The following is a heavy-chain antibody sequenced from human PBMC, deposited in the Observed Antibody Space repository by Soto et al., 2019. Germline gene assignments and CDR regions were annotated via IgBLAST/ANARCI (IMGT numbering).Heavy chain of an antibody. D-gene: IGHD3-22*01. Sequence: GGSLRLSCAASGFTFSSYAMHWVRQAPGKGLEWVAVISYDGSNKYYADSVKGRFTISRDNSKNTLYLQMNSLRAEDTAVYYCARDRVWHSRYYYDSSGYYWYYYYGMDVWGQGTTVTVSS. CDR3: ARDRVWHSRYYYDSSGYYWYYYYGMDV. V-gene: IGHV3-30-3*01. CDR1: GFTFSSYA. J-gene: IGHJ6*02. CDR2: ISYDGSNK.